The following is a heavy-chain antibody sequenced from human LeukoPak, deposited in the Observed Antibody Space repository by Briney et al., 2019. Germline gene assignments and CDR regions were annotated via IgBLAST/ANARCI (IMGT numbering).Heavy chain of an antibody. J-gene: IGHJ5*02. V-gene: IGHV3-21*01. CDR3: ARRGPYYDFWSAP. CDR2: ISSSSYI. D-gene: IGHD3-3*01. CDR1: GFTFSSYS. Sequence: PGGSLRLSCAASGFTFSSYSMNWVRQAPGKGLEWVSSISSSSYIYYADSVKGRFTISRDNAKNSLYLQMNSLRAEDTAVYYCARRGPYYDFWSAPWGQGTLVTVSS.